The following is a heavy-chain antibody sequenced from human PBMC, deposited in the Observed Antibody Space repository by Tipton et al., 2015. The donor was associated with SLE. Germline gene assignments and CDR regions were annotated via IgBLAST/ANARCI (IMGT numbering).Heavy chain of an antibody. CDR3: VKEYITYSNSPAFDY. J-gene: IGHJ4*02. CDR1: GFTFSTFY. D-gene: IGHD6-6*01. Sequence: SLRLSCAAYGFTFSTFYMYWDRQAPGKGLEFVSGISGDGGSTDYADSVKGRFTIYRDNSKNTLYLQMRSLRAEDTAVYYCVKEYITYSNSPAFDYWGQGNLVTVSS. CDR2: ISGDGGST. V-gene: IGHV3-64D*06.